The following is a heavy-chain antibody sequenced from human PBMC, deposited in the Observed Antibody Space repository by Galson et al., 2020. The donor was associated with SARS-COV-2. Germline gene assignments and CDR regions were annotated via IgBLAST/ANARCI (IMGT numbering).Heavy chain of an antibody. CDR3: ARGGEWELPDYFDY. D-gene: IGHD1-26*01. CDR1: GFTFSNYV. Sequence: GESLKISCAASGFTFSNYVMHWVRQAPGKGPEWVAVISSDGSNSFYADSLKGRFTISRDNSKSTLYLQMNSLRAEDTAVYYCARGGEWELPDYFDYWGQGTLVTVSS. CDR2: ISSDGSNS. J-gene: IGHJ4*02. V-gene: IGHV3-30*04.